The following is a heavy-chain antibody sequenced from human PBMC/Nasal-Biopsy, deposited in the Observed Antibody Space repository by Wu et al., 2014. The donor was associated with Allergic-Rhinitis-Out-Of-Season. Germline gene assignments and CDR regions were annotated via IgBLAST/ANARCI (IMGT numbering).Heavy chain of an antibody. Sequence: RLSCAASGFTFSNSGMNWVRQAPGKGLEWISYISSSSSTIYYADSVKGRFTISRDNAKNSLYLQMNSLRDEDTAVYYCASSFWSPTDWGQGTLVTVSS. D-gene: IGHD3-3*01. CDR1: GFTFSNSG. CDR3: ASSFWSPTD. CDR2: ISSSSSTI. J-gene: IGHJ4*02. V-gene: IGHV3-48*02.